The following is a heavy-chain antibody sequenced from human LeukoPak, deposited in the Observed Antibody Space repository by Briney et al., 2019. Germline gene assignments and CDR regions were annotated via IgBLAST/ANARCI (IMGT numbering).Heavy chain of an antibody. V-gene: IGHV4-30-4*01. D-gene: IGHD3-10*01. CDR1: GGSISSGDYH. CDR2: IHDSGST. CDR3: ARGFGAGNYYYGWFDP. Sequence: SQTLSLTCTVSGGSISSGDYHWNWIRQPPGEGLEWIGFIHDSGSTYYNPSLKSRIIISRDVSKKQFSLELSSVTAADTAVYYCARGFGAGNYYYGWFDPWGQGTLVTVSS. J-gene: IGHJ5*02.